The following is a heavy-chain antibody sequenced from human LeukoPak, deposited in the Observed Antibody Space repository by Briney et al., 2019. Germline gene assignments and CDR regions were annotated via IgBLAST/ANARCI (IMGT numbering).Heavy chain of an antibody. J-gene: IGHJ4*02. CDR2: ISAYNGNT. CDR3: AFVPHYYGSGSYNYYFDY. CDR1: GYTFTSYG. Sequence: VASVKVSCKASGYTFTSYGISWVRQAPGQGLEWMGWISAYNGNTNYAQKLQGRVTMTTDTSTSTAYMELRSLRSDDTAVYYCAFVPHYYGSGSYNYYFDYWGQGTLVTVSS. D-gene: IGHD3-10*01. V-gene: IGHV1-18*01.